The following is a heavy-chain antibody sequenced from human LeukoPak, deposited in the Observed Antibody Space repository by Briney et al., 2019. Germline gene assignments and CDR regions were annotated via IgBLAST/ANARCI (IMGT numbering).Heavy chain of an antibody. CDR3: ARDLSYFDY. J-gene: IGHJ4*02. V-gene: IGHV3-7*01. CDR1: GFTFSTSW. CDR2: IRQDGSSK. Sequence: GGSLRLSCVASGFTFSTSWMTWVRQAPGKGLEWVANIRQDGSSKYYVDFVKGRFTISRDNAKNSLYLQMNSLRVEDTAVYYCARDLSYFDYWGQGALVTVSS.